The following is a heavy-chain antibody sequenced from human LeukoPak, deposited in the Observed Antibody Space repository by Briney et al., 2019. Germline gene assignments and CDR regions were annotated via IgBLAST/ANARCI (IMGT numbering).Heavy chain of an antibody. V-gene: IGHV1-18*04. CDR1: GYTFTSYG. Sequence: GSSVTVSCKASGYTFTSYGISWVQQAPAQALEWIGWISAYNGHTNYAQKLQGRVTMTTDTSTSTAYMELRSLSSDDTAVYYYARGTHPYSSGWYPHWGQGTLVTVSS. D-gene: IGHD6-19*01. J-gene: IGHJ4*02. CDR3: ARGTHPYSSGWYPH. CDR2: ISAYNGHT.